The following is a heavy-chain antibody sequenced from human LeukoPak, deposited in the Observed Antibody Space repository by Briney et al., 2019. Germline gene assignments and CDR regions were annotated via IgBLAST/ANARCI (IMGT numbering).Heavy chain of an antibody. CDR2: SSSTVNTT. V-gene: IGHV3-11*01. CDR3: ARDGTSSWYFDS. Sequence: KPLGSLRLSCAASGFIFSDHYMSWVRQAPGKGLEWLSYSSSTVNTTHYADSVRGRFTISRDNVKNSLFLQMNSLRVEDTAIYYCARDGTSSWYFDSWGQGTLVTVAS. J-gene: IGHJ4*02. CDR1: GFIFSDHY. D-gene: IGHD6-13*01.